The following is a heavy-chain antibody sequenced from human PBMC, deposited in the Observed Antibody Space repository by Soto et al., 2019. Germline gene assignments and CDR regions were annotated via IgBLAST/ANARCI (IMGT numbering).Heavy chain of an antibody. V-gene: IGHV4-59*08. CDR2: IYYSGST. D-gene: IGHD3-16*02. CDR1: GGSISSYY. J-gene: IGHJ4*02. CDR3: ASTPYYDYIWGSYRYLGLDY. Sequence: ALVILSLPCIFSGGSISSYYWSLILQPPRKGLEWIGYIYYSGSTNYNPSLKSRVTISVDTSKNQFSLKLSSVTAADTAVYYCASTPYYDYIWGSYRYLGLDYWGQGTLVTVSS.